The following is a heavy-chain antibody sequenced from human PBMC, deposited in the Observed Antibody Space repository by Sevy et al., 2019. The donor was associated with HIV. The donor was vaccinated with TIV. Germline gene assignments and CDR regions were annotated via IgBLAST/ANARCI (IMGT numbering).Heavy chain of an antibody. CDR1: GFTFTNYV. Sequence: GGSLRLSCAASGFTFTNYVMNWVRQAPGKGLEWVSYISPSGSPIYYADSVKGRFTISRDNARNSLYLQMNSLRADDTGLYDCARDLVASTLTMDVWGQGTTVTVSS. CDR2: ISPSGSPI. V-gene: IGHV3-48*03. J-gene: IGHJ6*02. CDR3: ARDLVASTLTMDV.